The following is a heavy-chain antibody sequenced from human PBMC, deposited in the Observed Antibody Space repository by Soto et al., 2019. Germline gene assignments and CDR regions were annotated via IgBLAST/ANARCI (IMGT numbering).Heavy chain of an antibody. CDR1: GFTFTSSA. CDR2: IVVGSGNT. CDR3: AADRATPPYLPGHNSFDP. J-gene: IGHJ5*02. D-gene: IGHD3-16*01. V-gene: IGHV1-58*02. Sequence: QMQLVQSGPEVKKPGTSVKLSCKASGFTFTSSAMQWVRQARGQRLEWIGWIVVGSGNTNYEQKFQERVTITRAMSTSTAYMELSSLSSEDTAVYYCAADRATPPYLPGHNSFDPWGEGTLVTVSS.